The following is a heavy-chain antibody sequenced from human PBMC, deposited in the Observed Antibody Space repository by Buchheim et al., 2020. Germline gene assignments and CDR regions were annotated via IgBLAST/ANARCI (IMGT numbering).Heavy chain of an antibody. D-gene: IGHD2/OR15-2a*01. Sequence: QVQLVQSGAEVKKPGASVKVSCMASGYTFTTYAIYWVRQAPGQRLEWMGWINPGNGDTKYSQKFQGRVTITRDASASTSYMDLSSLRSEDTAVYYCARDTFWFDPWGQGTL. J-gene: IGHJ5*02. CDR1: GYTFTTYA. V-gene: IGHV1-3*01. CDR3: ARDTFWFDP. CDR2: INPGNGDT.